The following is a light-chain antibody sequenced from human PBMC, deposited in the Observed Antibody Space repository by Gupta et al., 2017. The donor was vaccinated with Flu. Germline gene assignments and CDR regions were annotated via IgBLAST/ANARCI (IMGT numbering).Light chain of an antibody. J-gene: IGLJ3*02. CDR1: SSNIGDNT. CDR3: AAWDDSLNGWV. CDR2: SNI. Sequence: QPVLTPPPSPSETPGQTVTISCSESSSNIGDNTVHWYRQLPGTAPKLLIYSNIQRPSGVPDRFSGSESGASASLAISGLRSEDEADYYCAAWDDSLNGWVFGGGTKLTVL. V-gene: IGLV1-44*01.